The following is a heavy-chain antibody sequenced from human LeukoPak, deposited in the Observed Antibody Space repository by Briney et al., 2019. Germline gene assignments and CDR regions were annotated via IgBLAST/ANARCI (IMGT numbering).Heavy chain of an antibody. CDR1: GFTFSSYS. CDR2: IISSSSTI. Sequence: GGSLRLSCAASGFTFSSYSMNWVRQAPGKGLEWVSYIISSSSTIYYADSVKGRFTISRDNAKNSLYLQMNSLRAEDTAVYYCARATYGDLYGGQGTLVTVSS. D-gene: IGHD4-17*01. J-gene: IGHJ4*02. V-gene: IGHV3-48*04. CDR3: ARATYGDLY.